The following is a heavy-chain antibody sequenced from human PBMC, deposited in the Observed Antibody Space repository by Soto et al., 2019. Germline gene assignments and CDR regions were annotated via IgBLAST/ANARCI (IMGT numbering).Heavy chain of an antibody. D-gene: IGHD7-27*01. Sequence: QVQLLESGPGLVKPSQTLSLTCSVSGDSISNLYYFWAWIRQPPGQALEYIGYIYKSATTYYNPSFESRVAISVDTSKSQFSLNVTSVTAADTAVYFCARGRYCLTGRCFPNWFESWGQGALVTVSS. J-gene: IGHJ5*01. CDR2: IYKSATT. V-gene: IGHV4-30-4*01. CDR1: GDSISNLYYF. CDR3: ARGRYCLTGRCFPNWFES.